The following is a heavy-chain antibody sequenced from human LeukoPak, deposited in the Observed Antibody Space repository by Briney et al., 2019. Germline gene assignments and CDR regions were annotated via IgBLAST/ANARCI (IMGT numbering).Heavy chain of an antibody. V-gene: IGHV3-53*05. D-gene: IGHD5-12*01. J-gene: IGHJ4*02. CDR3: ARARPSMWIDY. Sequence: PGGSLRLSCAASGFIVNTNYMTWVRQAPGRGLEWVSFIYADGNTYYADSVKGRFTISRDSSKNTLYLQMNSLRPEDTAVYYCARARPSMWIDYWGQGTLVTVSS. CDR2: IYADGNT. CDR1: GFIVNTNY.